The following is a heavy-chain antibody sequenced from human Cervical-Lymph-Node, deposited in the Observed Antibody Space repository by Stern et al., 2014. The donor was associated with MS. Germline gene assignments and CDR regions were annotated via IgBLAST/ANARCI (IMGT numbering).Heavy chain of an antibody. CDR1: GGSISPYY. Sequence: QVQLQESGPGLVKPSETLSLSCTVSGGSISPYYWSWIRQSPGKGLEWIGYVYDSGNTNYNPSLKSRVTISVDTSKNQFSLKLSSVTAADTAVYYCARAQGAHGSGSYYGVDYWGQGTLVTVSS. CDR3: ARAQGAHGSGSYYGVDY. D-gene: IGHD3-10*01. CDR2: VYDSGNT. J-gene: IGHJ4*02. V-gene: IGHV4-59*01.